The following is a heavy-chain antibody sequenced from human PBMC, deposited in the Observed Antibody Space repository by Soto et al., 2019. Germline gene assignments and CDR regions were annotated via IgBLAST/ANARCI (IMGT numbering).Heavy chain of an antibody. CDR3: ARDVAGYCSGGSCYSGYYYYGMDV. Sequence: GASVKVSCKASGYSFISYYMHWVRQAPGEGLEWVGTINPSGGSTRYAQKFQGRVTMTRDTSTSTIYMKLSSLRSENTAVYYFARDVAGYCSGGSCYSGYYYYGMDVWGQGTTVTVSS. CDR2: INPSGGST. CDR1: GYSFISYY. D-gene: IGHD2-15*01. J-gene: IGHJ6*02. V-gene: IGHV1-46*01.